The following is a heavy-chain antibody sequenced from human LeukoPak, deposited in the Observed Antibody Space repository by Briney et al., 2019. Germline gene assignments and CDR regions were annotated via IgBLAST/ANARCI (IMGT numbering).Heavy chain of an antibody. CDR1: GYRFSDYY. D-gene: IGHD2-15*01. CDR3: ARGYCSGGSCYHFES. CDR2: VNSNSGGT. Sequence: ASVKVSCKTSGYRFSDYYMHWVRQAPGQGLEWMGWVNSNSGGTHYAQKFESRVTMTRDTSISTAYMELSRLKSDDTAVYYCARGYCSGGSCYHFESWGQGTLVTVSS. J-gene: IGHJ4*02. V-gene: IGHV1-2*02.